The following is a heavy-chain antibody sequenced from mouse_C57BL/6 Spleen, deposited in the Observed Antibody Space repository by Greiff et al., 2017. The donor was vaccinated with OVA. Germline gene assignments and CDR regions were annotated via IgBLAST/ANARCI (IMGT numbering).Heavy chain of an antibody. Sequence: EVQLVESGGGLVKPGGSLKLSCAASGFTFSSYTMSWVRQTPEKRLAWVATISGGGGNTYYPDSVKGRFTLSSANAKNTLYLQMSSLRSEDTALYYCARQGYYGSSYYWYFDGWGTGTTVTVSS. D-gene: IGHD1-1*01. V-gene: IGHV5-9*01. CDR3: ARQGYYGSSYYWYFDG. J-gene: IGHJ1*03. CDR1: GFTFSSYT. CDR2: ISGGGGNT.